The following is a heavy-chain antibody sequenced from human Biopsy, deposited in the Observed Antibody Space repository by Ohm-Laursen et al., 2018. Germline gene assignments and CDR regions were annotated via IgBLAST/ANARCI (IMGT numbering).Heavy chain of an antibody. CDR1: GYSFSTYD. J-gene: IGHJ5*02. V-gene: IGHV1-8*01. CDR3: ARGYSRRVSIFEASIYWFDT. Sequence: SAKVSCKASGYSFSTYDVNWVRQARGQGLEWMGWMIPSSGKTGYAQRFQGRVTLTMNTSISTAYMELSGLRSEDTAVYFCARGYSRRVSIFEASIYWFDTWGQGTLVTVSS. CDR2: MIPSSGKT. D-gene: IGHD6-6*01.